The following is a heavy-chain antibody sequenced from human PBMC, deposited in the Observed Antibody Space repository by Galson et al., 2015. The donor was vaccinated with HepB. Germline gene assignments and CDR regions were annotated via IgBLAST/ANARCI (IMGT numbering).Heavy chain of an antibody. CDR3: ARGALVVVVGATQNNWFDT. Sequence: SVKVSCKASGYTFSTYSITWVRQAPGQGLEWMGWISPYNRNTNYARKVQGRVTMTTDISTSTAYMELRSLRSDDTAIYYCARGALVVVVGATQNNWFDTWGQGTLVTVSS. D-gene: IGHD2-15*01. V-gene: IGHV1-18*01. J-gene: IGHJ5*02. CDR1: GYTFSTYS. CDR2: ISPYNRNT.